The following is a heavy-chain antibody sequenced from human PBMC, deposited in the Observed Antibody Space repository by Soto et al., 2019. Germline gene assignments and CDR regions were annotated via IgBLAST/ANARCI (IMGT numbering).Heavy chain of an antibody. V-gene: IGHV3-48*03. Sequence: EVQLVESGGGLVQPGGSLRLSCAASGFSFNTYEMNWVRQAPGKGLEWVSYISTSGSTIYYADSVKGRFTISRDNGKNSLYLQMNSLRAEDTAVYNCAYGGSCDYWGQGTQVTVSS. CDR1: GFSFNTYE. CDR2: ISTSGSTI. J-gene: IGHJ4*02. CDR3: AYGGSCDY. D-gene: IGHD1-26*01.